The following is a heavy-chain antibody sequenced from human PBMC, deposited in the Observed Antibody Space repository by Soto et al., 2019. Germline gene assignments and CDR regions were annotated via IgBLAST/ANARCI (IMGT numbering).Heavy chain of an antibody. Sequence: QVQLVQSGAEVKKPGASVKVSCKASGYTFTSYGISWVRQAPGQGLEWMGWISAYNGNTNYAQKLQGRVTMTTDTSTSTAYIELRSLRSDDTSVYYCARVPPPVYYDSSGYYYYYYGMDVWGQGTTVTVSS. CDR3: ARVPPPVYYDSSGYYYYYYGMDV. V-gene: IGHV1-18*04. CDR2: ISAYNGNT. D-gene: IGHD3-22*01. CDR1: GYTFTSYG. J-gene: IGHJ6*02.